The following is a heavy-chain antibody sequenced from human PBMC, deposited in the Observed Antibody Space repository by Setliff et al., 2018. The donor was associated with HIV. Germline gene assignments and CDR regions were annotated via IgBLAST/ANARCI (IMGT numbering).Heavy chain of an antibody. J-gene: IGHJ5*01. CDR3: ARTREYRFGFGLGQFDP. V-gene: IGHV4-61*08. CDR1: GDSVTSGDYY. CDR2: VYSSGST. Sequence: SETLSLTCTVSGDSVTSGDYYWNWIRQPPGKGLEWIGYVYSSGSTNYNPSLKSRVTMSVDTSKNQFSLKLSSVTTADTAVYFCARTREYRFGFGLGQFDPWGQGTLVTVSS. D-gene: IGHD3-16*01.